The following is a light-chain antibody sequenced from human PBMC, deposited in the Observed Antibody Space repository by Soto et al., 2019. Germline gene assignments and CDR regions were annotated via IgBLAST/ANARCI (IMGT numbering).Light chain of an antibody. J-gene: IGLJ3*02. V-gene: IGLV2-14*01. CDR2: GVS. Sequence: QSALTQPAPVSGSPGQSITISCTGTGSDIGNYNYVSWYQQHPGKAPKLMIYGVSNRPSGVSNRFSGSKSGNAASLTISGLQAEDEADYYCSSYTSYTTLWVFGGGTKVTVL. CDR3: SSYTSYTTLWV. CDR1: GSDIGNYNY.